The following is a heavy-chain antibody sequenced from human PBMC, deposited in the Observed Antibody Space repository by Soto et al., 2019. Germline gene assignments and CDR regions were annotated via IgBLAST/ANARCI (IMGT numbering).Heavy chain of an antibody. CDR3: ARKGYCSGGSCYPYYYYGMDV. CDR1: GFTVSSNY. Sequence: VQLVETGGGLIQPGGSLRLSCAASGFTVSSNYMSWVRQAPGKGLEWIGEIYHSGSTNYNPSLKSRVTISVDKSKNQFSLKLSSVTAADTAVYYCARKGYCSGGSCYPYYYYGMDVWGQGTTVTVSS. CDR2: IYHSGST. V-gene: IGHV4-4*02. D-gene: IGHD2-15*01. J-gene: IGHJ6*02.